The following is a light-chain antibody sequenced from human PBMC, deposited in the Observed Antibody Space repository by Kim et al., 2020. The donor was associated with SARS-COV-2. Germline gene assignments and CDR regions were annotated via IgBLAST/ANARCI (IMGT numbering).Light chain of an antibody. V-gene: IGKV4-1*01. CDR1: QTVLYTSNNKDC. Sequence: DIVMTQSPDSLAVSLGERATLNCKSSQTVLYTSNNKDCLAWYQQKPGQPPKLLIYWASTRESGVPDRFSGSGSGTDFTLTISSLQAEDVAVYYCQQYYSTPLTFGGGTKVDIK. CDR2: WAS. J-gene: IGKJ4*01. CDR3: QQYYSTPLT.